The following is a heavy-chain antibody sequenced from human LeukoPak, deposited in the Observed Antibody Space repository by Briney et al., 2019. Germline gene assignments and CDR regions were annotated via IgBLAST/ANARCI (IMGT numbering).Heavy chain of an antibody. CDR2: ISAYNGNT. V-gene: IGHV1-18*01. Sequence: ASVKVSCKASGYTFTSYDINWVRQAPGQGLEWMGWISAYNGNTNYAQKLQGRVTMTTDTSTSTAYMELRSLRSDDTAVYYCASQRFGELLKIDYWGQGTLVTVSS. CDR1: GYTFTSYD. J-gene: IGHJ4*02. D-gene: IGHD3-10*01. CDR3: ASQRFGELLKIDY.